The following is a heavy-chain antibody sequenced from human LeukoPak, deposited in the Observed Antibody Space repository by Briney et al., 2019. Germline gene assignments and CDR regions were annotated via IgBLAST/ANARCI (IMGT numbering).Heavy chain of an antibody. J-gene: IGHJ4*02. Sequence: QSSETLSLTCTVSGGSISSSSYYWGWIRQPPGKGLEWIGSIYYSGSTYYNPSLKSRVTISVDTSKNQFSLKLSSVTAADTAVYYCARHYSNYYFDYWGQGTLVTVSS. V-gene: IGHV4-39*01. CDR2: IYYSGST. CDR1: GGSISSSSYY. D-gene: IGHD4-11*01. CDR3: ARHYSNYYFDY.